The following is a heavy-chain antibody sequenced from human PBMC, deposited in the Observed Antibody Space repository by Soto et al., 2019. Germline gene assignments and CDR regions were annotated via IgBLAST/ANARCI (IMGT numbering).Heavy chain of an antibody. D-gene: IGHD3-16*01. V-gene: IGHV4-4*07. CDR2: KHTSGTT. J-gene: IGHJ6*02. Sequence: QVQLQESGPGLVKPSETLSLTCTVSGGSISGYYWTWIRQPAGKGLEWIGRKHTSGTTNYYPSLKSRVNMSIDTSKSQFSLNLSAVTAADAAVYYCARGGEFYFLDVWGQGTTVAVSS. CDR3: ARGGEFYFLDV. CDR1: GGSISGYY.